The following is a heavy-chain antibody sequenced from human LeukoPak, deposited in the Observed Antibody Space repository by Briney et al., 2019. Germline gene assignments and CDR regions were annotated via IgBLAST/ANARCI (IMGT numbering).Heavy chain of an antibody. Sequence: ASVKVSCKVSGHTLTELSMHWVRQTPEKGLEWTGGFDPEEGETIYAHTFQGRVTITADKSTSTAYMELSSLRSEDTAVYYCASPIYDSSGPSPLQHWGQGTLVTVSS. V-gene: IGHV1-24*01. CDR3: ASPIYDSSGPSPLQH. D-gene: IGHD3-22*01. J-gene: IGHJ1*01. CDR1: GHTLTELS. CDR2: FDPEEGET.